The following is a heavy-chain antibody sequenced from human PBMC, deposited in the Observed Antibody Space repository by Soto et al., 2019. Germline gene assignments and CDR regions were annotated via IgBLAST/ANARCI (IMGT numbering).Heavy chain of an antibody. CDR3: ARSVSGSYPFDY. Sequence: SVKVSCKASGGTFSSYAISWVRQAPGQGLEWMGGIIPIFGTANYAQKFQGRVTITADESTSTAYMELSSLRSEDTAVYYCARSVSGSYPFDYWGQGTLVTVSS. CDR1: GGTFSSYA. J-gene: IGHJ4*02. V-gene: IGHV1-69*13. CDR2: IIPIFGTA. D-gene: IGHD1-26*01.